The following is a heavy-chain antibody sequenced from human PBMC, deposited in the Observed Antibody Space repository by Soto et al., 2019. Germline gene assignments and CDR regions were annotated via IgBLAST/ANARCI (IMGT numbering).Heavy chain of an antibody. Sequence: GESLKISCKGSGYSFTSYWIGWVRQMPGKGLEWMGIIYPGDSDTRYSPSFQGQVTISADKSISTAYLQWSSLKASDTAMYYCARVVVVPAALRGGPDYYYYYMGVWGKGTTVTVSS. CDR2: IYPGDSDT. CDR1: GYSFTSYW. V-gene: IGHV5-51*01. D-gene: IGHD2-2*01. CDR3: ARVVVVPAALRGGPDYYYYYMGV. J-gene: IGHJ6*03.